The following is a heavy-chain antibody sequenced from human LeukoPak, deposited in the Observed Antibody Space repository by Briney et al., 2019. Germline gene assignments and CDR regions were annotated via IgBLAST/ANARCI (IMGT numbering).Heavy chain of an antibody. Sequence: SETLSLTRTVSGYSISSGYYWGWIRQPPGKGLEWIGSIYHSGSTYYNPSLKSRVTVSVDTSKNQFSLKLSSVTAADTAVYYCARPTYDSSDYEYFQHWGQGTLVTVSS. CDR2: IYHSGST. CDR1: GYSISSGYY. CDR3: ARPTYDSSDYEYFQH. V-gene: IGHV4-38-2*02. D-gene: IGHD3-22*01. J-gene: IGHJ1*01.